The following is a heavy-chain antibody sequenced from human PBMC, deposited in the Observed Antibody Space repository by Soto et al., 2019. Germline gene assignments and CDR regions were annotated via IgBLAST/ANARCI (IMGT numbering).Heavy chain of an antibody. CDR1: GFTFSSYS. Sequence: EVQLVESGGDLVQPGGSLTLSCAASGFTFSSYSMIWVRQAPGKGLEWVANIKQDGSEKYYVDSVKGRFTISRDNAKNSLYLQMNSLRAEDTAVYYCAREIAAAGNPAHRPFDYWGQGTLVTVSS. CDR2: IKQDGSEK. J-gene: IGHJ4*02. V-gene: IGHV3-7*01. D-gene: IGHD6-13*01. CDR3: AREIAAAGNPAHRPFDY.